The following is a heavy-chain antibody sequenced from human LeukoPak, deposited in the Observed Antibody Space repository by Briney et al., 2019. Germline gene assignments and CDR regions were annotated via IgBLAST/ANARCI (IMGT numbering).Heavy chain of an antibody. V-gene: IGHV4-34*01. J-gene: IGHJ4*02. CDR2: INHSGYT. CDR1: GVSFNDYY. CDR3: TRMTTGQDY. D-gene: IGHD4-17*01. Sequence: SEALSLTCAVSGVSFNDYYCSWVRQTPGKGLEWIGEINHSGYTNDSPSLKSRVTISIDTSRKQFSLNLRSVTVADTGIYYCTRMTTGQDYWGQGTLVTVSS.